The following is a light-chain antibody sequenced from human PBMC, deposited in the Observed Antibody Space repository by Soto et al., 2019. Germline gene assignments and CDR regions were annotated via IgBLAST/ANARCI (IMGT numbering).Light chain of an antibody. CDR1: DSNIWYNS. V-gene: IGLV1-51*02. CDR2: END. CDR3: GTWDNGLSAVV. J-gene: IGLJ2*01. Sequence: QSVLTQPPSVSAAPGQKITISCSGSDSNIWYNSVSWYQQLPGTAPKLLISENDERPSDLPDRFSASKSGTSATLGITGLQAGDGATYFCGTWDNGLSAVVFGGGTKLTVL.